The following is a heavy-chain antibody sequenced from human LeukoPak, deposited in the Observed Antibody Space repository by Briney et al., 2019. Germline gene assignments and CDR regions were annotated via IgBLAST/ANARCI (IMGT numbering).Heavy chain of an antibody. CDR1: GYTFTSYG. V-gene: IGHV1-18*01. CDR3: ATQQLVRFVLRFQH. J-gene: IGHJ1*01. CDR2: ISAYNGNT. Sequence: ASVKVSCKASGYTFTSYGISWVRQAPGQGLEWMGWISAYNGNTNYAQKLQGRVTMTTDTSTSTAYMELSSLRSEDTAVYYCATQQLVRFVLRFQHWGQGTLVTVSS. D-gene: IGHD6-13*01.